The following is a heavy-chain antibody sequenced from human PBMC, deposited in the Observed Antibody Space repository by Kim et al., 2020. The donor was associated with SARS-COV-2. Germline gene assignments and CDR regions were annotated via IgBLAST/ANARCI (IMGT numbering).Heavy chain of an antibody. J-gene: IGHJ4*02. Sequence: ASVKVSCKASGYTFTSYGISWVRQAPGQGLEWMGWISAYNGNTNYAQKLQGRVTMTTDTSTSTAYMELRSLRSDDTAVYYCAREGGITIFGVVIQPGGYFDYSGQGTLVTVSA. CDR2: ISAYNGNT. CDR3: AREGGITIFGVVIQPGGYFDY. D-gene: IGHD3-3*01. V-gene: IGHV1-18*01. CDR1: GYTFTSYG.